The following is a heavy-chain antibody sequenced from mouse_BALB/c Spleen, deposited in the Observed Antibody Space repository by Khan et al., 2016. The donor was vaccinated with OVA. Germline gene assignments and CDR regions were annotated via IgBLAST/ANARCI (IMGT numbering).Heavy chain of an antibody. CDR3: ARAYYRYDGYYAMDY. J-gene: IGHJ4*01. CDR1: AFSLSRYN. V-gene: IGHV2-6-4*01. D-gene: IGHD2-14*01. CDR2: IWGGGGT. Sequence: QVQLKQSGPGLVAPSQSLSITCTVSAFSLSRYNIHWVRQPPGKGLEWLGMIWGGGGTDYNSTLKSRLNITKDNSKSQVFLKMNSLQTDDTAMYYCARAYYRYDGYYAMDYWGQGTSVTVSP.